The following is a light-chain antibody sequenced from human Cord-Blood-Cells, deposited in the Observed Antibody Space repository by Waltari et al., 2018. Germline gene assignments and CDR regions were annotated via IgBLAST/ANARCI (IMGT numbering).Light chain of an antibody. J-gene: IGLJ1*01. CDR3: CSYAGSYV. V-gene: IGLV2-11*01. CDR1: SSDVGGYKY. Sequence: QSALTQPRSVSGSPGQSVTISCTRTSSDVGGYKYGPGYQQHPGKAPKLMIYAFSKRPSVVPDRFSGSRSGNTASLSISGLQAEDEADYYCCSYAGSYVFGTGTKVTVL. CDR2: AFS.